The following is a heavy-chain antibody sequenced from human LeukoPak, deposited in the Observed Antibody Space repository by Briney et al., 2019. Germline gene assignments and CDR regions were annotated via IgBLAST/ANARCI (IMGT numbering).Heavy chain of an antibody. CDR2: IYYSGST. V-gene: IGHV4-59*01. D-gene: IGHD3-22*01. J-gene: IGHJ4*02. CDR1: GGSISSDY. CDR3: AGLHYDTSGYYYFDY. Sequence: SETLSLTCTVSGGSISSDYWSWIRQPPGKGLEWIGYIYYSGSTNYNPSLKSRVTMSVDTSKHQFSLKLSSVTAADTAVYYCAGLHYDTSGYYYFDYWGQGTLVTVSS.